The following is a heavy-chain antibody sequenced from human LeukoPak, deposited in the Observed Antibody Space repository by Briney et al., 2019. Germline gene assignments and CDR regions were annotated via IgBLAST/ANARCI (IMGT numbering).Heavy chain of an antibody. D-gene: IGHD5-24*01. CDR2: INYSGST. Sequence: SETLSLTCTLSGPSISSFYWSWLRQPPGKGLEWIGCINYSGSTNYNPSLKSRVTISIDTSKNQMSLQLRSLIPADTAVYYCARDPIHRDDYHAAWGQGALVPVSS. CDR1: GPSISSFY. CDR3: ARDPIHRDDYHAA. V-gene: IGHV4-59*01. J-gene: IGHJ5*02.